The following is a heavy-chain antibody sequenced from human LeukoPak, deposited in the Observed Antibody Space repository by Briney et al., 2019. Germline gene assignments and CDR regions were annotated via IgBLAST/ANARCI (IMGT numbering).Heavy chain of an antibody. CDR3: VTPRGYSGCHDY. J-gene: IGHJ4*02. CDR1: GYTFTGYY. Sequence: ASVKVSCKASGYTFTGYYMHWVRQAPGQGLEWMGWINPNSGGTNYAQKFQGRVTMTRDTSISTAYMELSRLRSDDTAVYYCVTPRGYSGCHDYWGQGTLVTVSS. V-gene: IGHV1-2*02. D-gene: IGHD5-12*01. CDR2: INPNSGGT.